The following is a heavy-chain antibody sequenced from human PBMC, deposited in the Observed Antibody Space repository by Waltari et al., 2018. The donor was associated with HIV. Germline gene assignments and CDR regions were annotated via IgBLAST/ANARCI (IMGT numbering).Heavy chain of an antibody. Sequence: EVQLLESGGGLVQPGGSLRLSCAASGFTFTNYAMGWVRQAPGKGLEFVSGISGSGGSTVHADSVKGRFTISRDNSKNTLFLQMNSLRAEDTAVYFCAKYSGADPFDPWGQGTLVAVSS. D-gene: IGHD5-18*01. J-gene: IGHJ5*02. CDR1: GFTFTNYA. V-gene: IGHV3-23*01. CDR2: ISGSGGST. CDR3: AKYSGADPFDP.